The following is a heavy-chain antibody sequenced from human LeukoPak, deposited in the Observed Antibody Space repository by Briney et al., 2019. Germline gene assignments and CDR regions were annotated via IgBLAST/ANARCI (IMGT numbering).Heavy chain of an antibody. D-gene: IGHD2-2*01. CDR3: ARIGYCSSTSCYRPYYFDY. J-gene: IGHJ4*02. CDR1: GGSIATGSYY. Sequence: SQTLSLTCTVSGGSIATGSYYWSWIRQPAGKGLEWIGRIYSSGSTNYNPSLKSRVTISVDMSNNQFSLKLSSVTAADTAVYYCARIGYCSSTSCYRPYYFDYWGQGTLVTVSS. CDR2: IYSSGST. V-gene: IGHV4-61*02.